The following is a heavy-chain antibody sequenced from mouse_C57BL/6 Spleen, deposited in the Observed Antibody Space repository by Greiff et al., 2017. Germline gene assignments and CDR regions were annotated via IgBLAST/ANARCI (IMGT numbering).Heavy chain of an antibody. V-gene: IGHV1-52*01. Sequence: QVQLQQPGAELVRPGSSVKLSCKASGYTFTSYWMHWVKQRPIQGLEWIGNIDPSDSETHYNQKFKDKATLTVDKSSSTAYMQISSLTSEDSAVYYCARGFITTRWYFDVWGTGTTVTVSS. CDR3: ARGFITTRWYFDV. D-gene: IGHD1-1*01. CDR1: GYTFTSYW. J-gene: IGHJ1*03. CDR2: IDPSDSET.